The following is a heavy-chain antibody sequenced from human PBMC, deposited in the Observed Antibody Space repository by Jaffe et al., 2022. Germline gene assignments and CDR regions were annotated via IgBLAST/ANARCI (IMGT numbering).Heavy chain of an antibody. CDR3: ASQTYYDFWSGYYTHGEGDDY. V-gene: IGHV3-23*01. J-gene: IGHJ4*02. D-gene: IGHD3-3*01. CDR1: GFTFSSYA. CDR2: ISGSGGST. Sequence: EVQLLESGGGLVQPGGSLRLSCAASGFTFSSYAMSWVRQAPGKGLEWVSAISGSGGSTYYADSVKGRFTISRDNSKNTLYLQMNSLRAEDTAVYYCASQTYYDFWSGYYTHGEGDDYWGQGTLVTVSS.